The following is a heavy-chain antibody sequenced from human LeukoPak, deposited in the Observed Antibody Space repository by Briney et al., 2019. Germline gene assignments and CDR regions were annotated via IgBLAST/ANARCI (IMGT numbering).Heavy chain of an antibody. D-gene: IGHD2-15*01. J-gene: IGHJ5*02. CDR1: GGSINSSSYY. CDR3: ARDPTGWNNWFDP. V-gene: IGHV4-39*07. Sequence: SETLSLTCTVSGGSINSSSYYWGWIRQPPGKGLECIGTMDYTGSAYYNPSLKSRVTISVDTSKNQFSLKLSSVTAADTAVYYCARDPTGWNNWFDPWGQGTLVTVSS. CDR2: MDYTGSA.